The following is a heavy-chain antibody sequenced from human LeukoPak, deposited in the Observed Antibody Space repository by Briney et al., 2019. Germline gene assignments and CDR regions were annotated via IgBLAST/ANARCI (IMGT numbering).Heavy chain of an antibody. J-gene: IGHJ4*02. CDR3: ETRGVVIRAVIMVGLDKEAYYFDF. CDR2: ISSGSSTI. Sequence: GSLRLSCAASGFTFSSYSMNWVRQAPGKGLGWVSYISSGSSTIYYADSVKGRFTMSRDNAKNSLYLQMNSLRVEDTAVSFCETRGVVIRAVIMVGLDKEAYYFDFWGQGALVTVSS. CDR1: GFTFSSYS. D-gene: IGHD3-10*01. V-gene: IGHV3-48*04.